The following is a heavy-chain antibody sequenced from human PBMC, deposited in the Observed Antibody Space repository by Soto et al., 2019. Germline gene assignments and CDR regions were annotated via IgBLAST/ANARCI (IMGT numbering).Heavy chain of an antibody. CDR1: GFAISRGYY. CDR3: AREKVGTTFFDN. CDR2: IYPSVSS. Sequence: SETLSLTCIVSGFAISRGYYLSWVRQPPGKGLEWIGSIYPSVSSYHNPSLATRLRLSIDTSKNQFTLNLTSVTAADTALYFCAREKVGTTFFDNWGQGIQVTSPQ. D-gene: IGHD1-1*01. J-gene: IGHJ4*02. V-gene: IGHV4-38-2*02.